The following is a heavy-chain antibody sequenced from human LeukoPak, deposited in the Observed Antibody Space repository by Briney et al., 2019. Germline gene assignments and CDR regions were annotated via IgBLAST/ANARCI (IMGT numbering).Heavy chain of an antibody. CDR2: IIPIFGTA. CDR3: ARDGVKTYYYDSSGYYALDY. V-gene: IGHV1-69*13. Sequence: TVKVSCKASGGTFSSYAISWVRQAPGQGLEWMGGIIPIFGTANYAQKFQGRVTITADESTSTAYMELSSLRSEDTAVYYCARDGVKTYYYDSSGYYALDYWGQGTLVTVSS. J-gene: IGHJ4*02. CDR1: GGTFSSYA. D-gene: IGHD3-22*01.